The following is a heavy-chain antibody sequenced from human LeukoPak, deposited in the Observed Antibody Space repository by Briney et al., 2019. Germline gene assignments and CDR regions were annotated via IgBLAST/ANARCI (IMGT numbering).Heavy chain of an antibody. Sequence: GGSLRLSCAASGLTFSSHWMHWVRQAPGKGLVWVSRITNDGSSTTYADSVKGRFTISRDNSRSTLYLQMNSLRPEDTAIYYCAREGYYGSGSPPSLYFDYWGQGTLVTVSS. CDR2: ITNDGSST. V-gene: IGHV3-74*01. CDR1: GLTFSSHW. J-gene: IGHJ4*02. CDR3: AREGYYGSGSPPSLYFDY. D-gene: IGHD3-10*01.